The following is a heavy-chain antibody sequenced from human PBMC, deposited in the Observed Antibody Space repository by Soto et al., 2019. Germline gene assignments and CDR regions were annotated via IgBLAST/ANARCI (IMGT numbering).Heavy chain of an antibody. CDR2: ISAGGGGT. CDR3: ATSGTRRFDY. J-gene: IGHJ4*02. CDR1: GFTFNNYA. Sequence: EVQLLESGGALVQPGGSLRLSCAASGFTFNNYAMSWVRQAPGKGLEWVSSISAGGGGTYYADSVTGRFTISRDNSKNTLYLQMNSLGAEDTAVYHCATSGTRRFDYWGQGTLVTVSS. D-gene: IGHD6-13*01. V-gene: IGHV3-23*01.